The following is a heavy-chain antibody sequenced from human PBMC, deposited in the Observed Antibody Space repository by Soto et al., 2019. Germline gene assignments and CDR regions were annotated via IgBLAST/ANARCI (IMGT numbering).Heavy chain of an antibody. J-gene: IGHJ6*03. CDR1: GFTFTSSA. V-gene: IGHV1-58*02. CDR3: AADRSSIPPEPYSYSSMDV. CDR2: IVVGSGNT. D-gene: IGHD6-13*01. Sequence: SVKVSCKASGFTFTSSAMQWVRQARGQRLEWIGWIVVGSGNTNYAQKFQERVTITRDMSTSTAYMELSSLRSEDTAVYYCAADRSSIPPEPYSYSSMDVWGKGTTVTVSS.